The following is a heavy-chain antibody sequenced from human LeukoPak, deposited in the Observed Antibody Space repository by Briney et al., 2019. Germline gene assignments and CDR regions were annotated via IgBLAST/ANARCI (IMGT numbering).Heavy chain of an antibody. D-gene: IGHD4-17*01. J-gene: IGHJ4*02. V-gene: IGHV3-7*01. CDR1: GFTFSNYW. CDR2: IRQDGNEK. Sequence: GGSLRLSCAASGFTFSNYWMSWVRQAPGKGLEWVANIRQDGNEKYYVGSVRGRFTISRDNSKNTLYLQMNSLRAEDTAVYYCARGDGDYFDYWGQGTLVTVSS. CDR3: ARGDGDYFDY.